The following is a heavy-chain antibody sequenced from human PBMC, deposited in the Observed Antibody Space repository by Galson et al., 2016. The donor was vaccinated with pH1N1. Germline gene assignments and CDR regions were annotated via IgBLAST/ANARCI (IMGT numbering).Heavy chain of an antibody. CDR2: IYPGDSDT. J-gene: IGHJ3*01. D-gene: IGHD3-3*01. Sequence: QSGAEVTKAGESLKISCKASGYSFTTYWIGWVRQVPGKGLEWMGNIYPGDSDTRYSPSFQGQVTISADSSITTAYLQWSSLQASDTAMYYCARRPRYHDFWSDDSYRAFDVWGQGTMVTVPS. CDR3: ARRPRYHDFWSDDSYRAFDV. V-gene: IGHV5-51*01. CDR1: GYSFTTYW.